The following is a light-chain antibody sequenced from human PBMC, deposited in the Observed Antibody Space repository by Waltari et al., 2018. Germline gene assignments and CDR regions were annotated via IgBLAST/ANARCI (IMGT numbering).Light chain of an antibody. CDR3: QQYGGSPPFT. CDR2: GVS. J-gene: IGKJ3*01. V-gene: IGKV3-20*01. CDR1: QSVSSSY. Sequence: EIVLTQSPGTLSLSPGDRATLSCRASQSVSSSYLAWYQQKPGQAPRLLMYGVSYRAAGIPDRFSGSGSGTDFTLTIIRLEPEDFAVYYCQQYGGSPPFTFGPGTKVDI.